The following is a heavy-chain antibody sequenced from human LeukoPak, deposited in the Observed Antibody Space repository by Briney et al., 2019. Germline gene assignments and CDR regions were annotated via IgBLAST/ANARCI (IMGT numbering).Heavy chain of an antibody. V-gene: IGHV4-4*07. CDR2: IYSTGST. Sequence: SETLSLTCTVSGGSISSYYWSWIRQPAGKGLEWIGRIYSTGSTNYNPSLKGRVTMSVDTSKNQFSLRLRSVTAADTAVYYCARQLERPPVNWFDPWGQGTLVTVSS. CDR3: ARQLERPPVNWFDP. CDR1: GGSISSYY. J-gene: IGHJ5*02. D-gene: IGHD1-1*01.